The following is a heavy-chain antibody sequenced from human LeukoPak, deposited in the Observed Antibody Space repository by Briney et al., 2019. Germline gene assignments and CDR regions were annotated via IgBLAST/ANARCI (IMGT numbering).Heavy chain of an antibody. D-gene: IGHD1-1*01. CDR2: ISLGGSVT. CDR1: GFTFSSYA. V-gene: IGHV3-23*01. CDR3: AKALEPPFWFDY. J-gene: IGHJ4*02. Sequence: GGSLRLSCAASGFTFSSYAMSWVRQAPGKGLDWVSAISLGGSVTYNADSVKGRFTIFRDNSKNTLYLQMYSLRVEDTAIYYCAKALEPPFWFDYWGQGTLVTVSS.